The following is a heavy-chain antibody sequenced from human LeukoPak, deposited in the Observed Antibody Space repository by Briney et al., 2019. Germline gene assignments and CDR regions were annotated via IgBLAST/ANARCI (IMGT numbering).Heavy chain of an antibody. CDR2: VNHSGST. J-gene: IGHJ4*02. Sequence: PSETLSLTCAVYGGSFSGYYWSWIRQPPGKGLEWIGEVNHSGSTNYNPSLKSRVTISVDTSKNQFSLKLSSVTAADTAVYYCAKGAYDYIEIAYFDYWGQGSLVTVSS. CDR1: GGSFSGYY. D-gene: IGHD5-12*01. CDR3: AKGAYDYIEIAYFDY. V-gene: IGHV4-34*01.